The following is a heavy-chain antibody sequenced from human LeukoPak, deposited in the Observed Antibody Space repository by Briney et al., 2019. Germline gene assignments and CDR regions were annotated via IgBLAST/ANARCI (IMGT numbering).Heavy chain of an antibody. J-gene: IGHJ5*02. CDR2: IYYSGST. D-gene: IGHD3-22*01. CDR3: ARGGSSGYYAWFDP. CDR1: GGSISSYY. Sequence: SETLSLTCTVSGGSISSYYWSWIRQPPGKGLEWIGYIYYSGSTNYNPSLKSRVTISVDTSKNQFSLKLSSETAADTAVYYCARGGSSGYYAWFDPWGQGTLVTVSS. V-gene: IGHV4-59*01.